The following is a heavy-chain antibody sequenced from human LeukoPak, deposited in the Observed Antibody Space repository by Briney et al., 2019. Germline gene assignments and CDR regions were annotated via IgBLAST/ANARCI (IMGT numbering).Heavy chain of an antibody. CDR1: GGSFSSDY. Sequence: PSETLSLTCTVSGGSFSSDYWSWIRQSPGKGLEWIGYISYSGETKYSPSLKSRVTMLGDRSKNTFSLRMTSVTAADTAVYFCAKSHPAVTTTDWYFDLWGRGTLVTISS. J-gene: IGHJ2*01. V-gene: IGHV4-59*03. D-gene: IGHD4-17*01. CDR2: ISYSGET. CDR3: AKSHPAVTTTDWYFDL.